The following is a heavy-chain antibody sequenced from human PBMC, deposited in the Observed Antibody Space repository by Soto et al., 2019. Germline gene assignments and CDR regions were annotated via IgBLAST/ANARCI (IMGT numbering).Heavy chain of an antibody. CDR2: IDPSDSYT. CDR1: GYSFTSYW. V-gene: IGHV5-10-1*04. J-gene: IGHJ6*02. D-gene: IGHD3-10*01. Sequence: GESLKISCKGSGYSFTSYWISWVRQMPGKGLEWMGRIDPSDSYTNYSPSFQGQVTISADKSISTAYLQWSSLKASDTAMYYCARLQTARLWFGELRYYYGMDVWGQGTTVTVSS. CDR3: ARLQTARLWFGELRYYYGMDV.